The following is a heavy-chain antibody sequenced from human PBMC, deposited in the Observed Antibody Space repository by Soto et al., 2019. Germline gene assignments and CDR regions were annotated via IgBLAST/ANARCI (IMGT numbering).Heavy chain of an antibody. CDR2: ISXYNGNX. CDR3: ASTIFGGVWGFDY. CDR1: GYTFTRYG. J-gene: IGHJ4*02. Sequence: GXSVKVSCKASGYTFTRYGISWVRQAPGQVLEWMGWISXYNGNXNYAKKIQGRXXMTTDKSXXTAYMELRSLRSDETAVYYCASTIFGGVWGFDYWGQGTLVTVSS. V-gene: IGHV1-18*01. D-gene: IGHD3-3*01.